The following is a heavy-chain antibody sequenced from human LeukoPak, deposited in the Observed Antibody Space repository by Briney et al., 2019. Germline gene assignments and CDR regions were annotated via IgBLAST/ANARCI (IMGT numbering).Heavy chain of an antibody. CDR3: ARDAVDIAVTGTFDY. CDR2: INPNSGGT. CDR1: GYTFTGYY. J-gene: IGHJ4*02. V-gene: IGHV1-2*02. Sequence: ASVEVSCKASGYTFTGYYMHWVRQAPGQGLEWMGWINPNSGGTNYAQKFQGRVTMTRDTSISTAYMELSRLRSDDTAVYYCARDAVDIAVTGTFDYWGQGTLVTVSS. D-gene: IGHD6-19*01.